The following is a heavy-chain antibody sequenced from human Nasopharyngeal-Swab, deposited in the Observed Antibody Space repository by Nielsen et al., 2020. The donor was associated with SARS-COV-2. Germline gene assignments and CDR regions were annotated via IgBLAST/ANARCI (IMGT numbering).Heavy chain of an antibody. CDR1: GFTGSSNY. D-gene: IGHD7-27*01. Sequence: GGPLSLYCAAAGFTGSSNYMSWVRQAPGKGLEWVSVIYSGGSTYYADSVKGRFTISRDNSKNTLYLQMNSLRAEDTAVYYCARVCPDWGGFDYWGQGTLVTVSS. J-gene: IGHJ4*02. CDR2: IYSGGST. CDR3: ARVCPDWGGFDY. V-gene: IGHV3-53*01.